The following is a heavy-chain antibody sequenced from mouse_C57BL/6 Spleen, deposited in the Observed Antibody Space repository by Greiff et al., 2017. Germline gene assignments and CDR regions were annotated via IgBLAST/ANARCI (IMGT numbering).Heavy chain of an antibody. V-gene: IGHV3-6*01. CDR1: GYSITSGYY. D-gene: IGHD1-1*01. Sequence: EVKLVESGPGLVKPSQSLSLTCSVTGYSITSGYYWNWIRQFPGNKLEWMGYISYDGSNNYNPSLKNRISITRDTSKNQFFLKLNSVTTEDTATYYCARDGSSYFDVWGTGTTVTVSS. CDR3: ARDGSSYFDV. J-gene: IGHJ1*03. CDR2: ISYDGSN.